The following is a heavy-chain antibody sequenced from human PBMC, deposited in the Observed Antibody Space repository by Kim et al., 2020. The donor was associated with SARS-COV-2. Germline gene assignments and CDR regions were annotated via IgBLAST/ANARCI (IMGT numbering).Heavy chain of an antibody. CDR2: SYI. J-gene: IGHJ4*02. D-gene: IGHD2-2*01. V-gene: IGHV3-21*01. CDR3: ARETPQLDY. Sequence: SYIYYTDSVKGRFTISRDNAKNSLYLQMNSLRAEDTAVYYCARETPQLDYCGQGTLVTVSS.